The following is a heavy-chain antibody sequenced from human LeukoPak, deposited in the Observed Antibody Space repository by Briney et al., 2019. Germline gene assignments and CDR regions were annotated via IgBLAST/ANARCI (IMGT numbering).Heavy chain of an antibody. D-gene: IGHD5-24*01. J-gene: IGHJ4*02. CDR1: GGSFSGYY. CDR3: ARGQGLDGYNGILEY. CDR2: INPSGST. V-gene: IGHV4-34*01. Sequence: SETLSLTCAVYGGSFSGYYWTWIRQPPGKGLEWIGEINPSGSTNYNPSLKSRVTISVDTSKNQFSLKLSSVTAADTAVFYCARGQGLDGYNGILEYWGQGALVTVSS.